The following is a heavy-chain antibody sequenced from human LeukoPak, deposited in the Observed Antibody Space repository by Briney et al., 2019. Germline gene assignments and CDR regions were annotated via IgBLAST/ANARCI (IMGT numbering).Heavy chain of an antibody. V-gene: IGHV1-3*01. J-gene: IGHJ4*02. CDR3: ARGLKRCSSTSCYAY. CDR2: INAGTGDT. CDR1: GYTFTDYA. D-gene: IGHD2-2*01. Sequence: ASVKVSCKASGYTFTDYAMHWVRQAPGQRLEWMGWINAGTGDTKYSQKFQGRVTITRDTSATTAHMELSSLRSEDTAVYYCARGLKRCSSTSCYAYWGQGTLVTVSS.